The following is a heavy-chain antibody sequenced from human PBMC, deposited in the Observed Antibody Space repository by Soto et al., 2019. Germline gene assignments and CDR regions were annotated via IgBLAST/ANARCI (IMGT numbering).Heavy chain of an antibody. CDR3: ARPDNVGSSPY. CDR2: IYHSGTT. D-gene: IGHD2-15*01. V-gene: IGHV4-38-2*01. J-gene: IGHJ4*02. CDR1: GDSISSGYY. Sequence: SETLSLTCAVSGDSISSGYYWAWIRQPPGKGLEWIGSIYHSGTTYYNPSLKGRVTIPVDTSKNQFSLKLGSVAAADSAVYYCARPDNVGSSPYFGQGPLLTVSS.